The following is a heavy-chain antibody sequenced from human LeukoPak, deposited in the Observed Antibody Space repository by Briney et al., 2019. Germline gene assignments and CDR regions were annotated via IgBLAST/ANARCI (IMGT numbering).Heavy chain of an antibody. CDR3: ARARADGDWFDP. Sequence: SVKVSCKASGGTFSSYAISWVRQAPGQGLEWMGGIIPIFGTANYAQKFQGRVTITADESTSTAYMELSSLRSEDTAVYYCARARADGDWFDPWGQGTLVTVSS. CDR2: IIPIFGTA. J-gene: IGHJ5*02. V-gene: IGHV1-69*13. CDR1: GGTFSSYA.